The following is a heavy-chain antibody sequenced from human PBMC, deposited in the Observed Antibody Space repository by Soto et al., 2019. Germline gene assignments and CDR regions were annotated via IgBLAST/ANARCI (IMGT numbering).Heavy chain of an antibody. J-gene: IGHJ5*02. D-gene: IGHD3-3*01. CDR3: ARTYYDFWSGYWRWFDP. CDR1: GGSISSGGYF. Sequence: SETLSLTCVVSGGSISSGGYFWSWIRQPPGKGLEWIGYIYHSGSTYYNPSLKSRVTISVDRSKNQFSLKLSSVTAADTAVYYCARTYYDFWSGYWRWFDPWGQGTLVTVSS. CDR2: IYHSGST. V-gene: IGHV4-30-2*01.